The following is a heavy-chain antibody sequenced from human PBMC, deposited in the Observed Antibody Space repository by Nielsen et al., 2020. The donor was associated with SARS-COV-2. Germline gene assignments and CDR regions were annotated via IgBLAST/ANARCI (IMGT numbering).Heavy chain of an antibody. D-gene: IGHD3-22*01. CDR1: GFTFDDYA. J-gene: IGHJ4*02. CDR2: ISWNSGSI. Sequence: SLKNSCAASGFTFDDYAMHWVRQAPGKGLEWVSGISWNSGSIGYADSVKGRFTISRDNAKNSLYLQMNSLRAEDTALYYCAKDPYYYDSSGYYVVWGQGTLVTVSS. CDR3: AKDPYYYDSSGYYVV. V-gene: IGHV3-9*01.